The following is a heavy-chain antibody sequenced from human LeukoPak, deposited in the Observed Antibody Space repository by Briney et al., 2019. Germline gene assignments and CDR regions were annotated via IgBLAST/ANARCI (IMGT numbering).Heavy chain of an antibody. CDR3: ARVTGYVIEDYFDY. J-gene: IGHJ4*02. Sequence: SETLSLTCTVSGGSISSYYWSWIRRPPGKGLEWIGYIYYSGSTNYNPSLKSRVTISVDTSKNQFSLKLSSVTAADTAMYYCARVTGYVIEDYFDYWGQGTLVTVSS. V-gene: IGHV4-59*01. CDR1: GGSISSYY. D-gene: IGHD3-22*01. CDR2: IYYSGST.